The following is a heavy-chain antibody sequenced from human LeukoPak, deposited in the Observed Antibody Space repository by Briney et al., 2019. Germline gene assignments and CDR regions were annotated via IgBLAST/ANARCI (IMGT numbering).Heavy chain of an antibody. Sequence: GGSLRPSCAASGFTFSSYAMNWVRQAPGKGLEWISGISGSGGSTYHADSVKGRLTISRDNSKNTVYLQMNSLRAEDTAVYYCAKGEAQTYYFDSSGYLYDWGQGTLVTVSS. J-gene: IGHJ4*02. V-gene: IGHV3-23*01. CDR2: ISGSGGST. CDR3: AKGEAQTYYFDSSGYLYD. D-gene: IGHD3-22*01. CDR1: GFTFSSYA.